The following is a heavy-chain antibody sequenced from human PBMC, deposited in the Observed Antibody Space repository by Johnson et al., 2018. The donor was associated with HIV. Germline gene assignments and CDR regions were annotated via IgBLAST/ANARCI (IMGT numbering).Heavy chain of an antibody. Sequence: VQLVESGGGVVQPGRSLRLSCAASGFTFSSYAMHWVRQAPGKGLECISCISGSGRTRYYADSVKGLFTISRDNAKNSLYLQINSLRAEDSAVYYCARDQSVAAQMVWMDAFDIWGQGTMVTVSS. CDR1: GFTFSSYA. V-gene: IGHV3-48*04. J-gene: IGHJ3*02. CDR2: ISGSGRTR. D-gene: IGHD6-19*01. CDR3: ARDQSVAAQMVWMDAFDI.